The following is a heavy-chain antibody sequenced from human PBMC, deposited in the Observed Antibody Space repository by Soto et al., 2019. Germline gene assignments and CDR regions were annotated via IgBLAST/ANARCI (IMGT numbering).Heavy chain of an antibody. V-gene: IGHV3-48*01. CDR3: ASQQWLDYIFDY. CDR2: ISSSSSTI. Sequence: GGSLRLSCAASGFTFSSYSMNWVRQAPGKGLEWVSYISSSSSTIYYADAVKGRFTISRDNAKNSLYLQMNSMRAEDTAVYYCASQQWLDYIFDYWGQGTLVTVSS. J-gene: IGHJ4*02. D-gene: IGHD6-19*01. CDR1: GFTFSSYS.